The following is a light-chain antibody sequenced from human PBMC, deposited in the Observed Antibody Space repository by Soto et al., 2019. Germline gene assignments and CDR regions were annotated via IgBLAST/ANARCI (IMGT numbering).Light chain of an antibody. CDR2: GAS. J-gene: IGKJ1*01. Sequence: EIVLTQSPGTLSLSPGERDTLSCRASQTVGSSFLAWFQHKPGQAPRLLIYGASTRATGIPDRFSGSGSGTDFTLTINRLEPEDFAVYYCHQYGSSQTFGQGTKGENK. V-gene: IGKV3-20*01. CDR1: QTVGSSF. CDR3: HQYGSSQT.